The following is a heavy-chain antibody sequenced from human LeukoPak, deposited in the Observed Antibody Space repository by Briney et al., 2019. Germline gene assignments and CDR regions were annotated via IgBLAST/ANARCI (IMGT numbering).Heavy chain of an antibody. CDR2: IYHSGST. CDR3: ARVITMIVVVDY. Sequence: SETLSLTCAVSGGSISSGGYSWSWIRQPPGKGLEWIGYIYHSGSTYYNPSLKSRVTISVDTSKNQFSLKLSSVTAADTAVYYCARVITMIVVVDYWGQGTLVTVSS. D-gene: IGHD3-22*01. V-gene: IGHV4-30-2*01. J-gene: IGHJ4*02. CDR1: GGSISSGGYS.